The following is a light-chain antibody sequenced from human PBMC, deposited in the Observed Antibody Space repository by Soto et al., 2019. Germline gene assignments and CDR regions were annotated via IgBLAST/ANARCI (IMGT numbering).Light chain of an antibody. Sequence: DIQMTQSPASLSASVGDRVTITCRASQSISSYLNWYQQKPGKAPNLLIYAASSLQSGVPSRFSGSGSGTEFTLTISSLQPDDFATYYCQQYDTYWTFGQGTRWIS. CDR1: QSISSY. CDR3: QQYDTYWT. J-gene: IGKJ1*01. V-gene: IGKV1-39*01. CDR2: AAS.